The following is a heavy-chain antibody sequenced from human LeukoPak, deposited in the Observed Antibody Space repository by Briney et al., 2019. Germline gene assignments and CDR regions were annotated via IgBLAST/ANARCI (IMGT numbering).Heavy chain of an antibody. CDR2: IYYSGNT. J-gene: IGHJ5*02. CDR1: GGSISSSHYY. CDR3: AGQQRVTGPNWFGP. V-gene: IGHV4-39*01. Sequence: PSETLSLTCTVSGGSISSSHYYWGWVRQPPGKGLEWIGSIYYSGNTYYNPSLKSRVTMSVDKSMNEFSLKLNSVRAADTAVYYCAGQQRVTGPNWFGPWGQGTLVTVSS. D-gene: IGHD2-8*01.